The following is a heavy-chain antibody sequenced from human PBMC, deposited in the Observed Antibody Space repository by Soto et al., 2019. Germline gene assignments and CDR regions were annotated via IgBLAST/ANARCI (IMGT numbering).Heavy chain of an antibody. D-gene: IGHD1-7*01. Sequence: PGGSLRLSCAASGFTFSSYAMHWVRQAPGKGLEWVAVISYDGSNKYYAVSVKGRFTISRDNSKNALYLQMNSLRAEDTAVYYCARDQSNWNYFFGARSSNFDYWGQGTLVTVSS. CDR3: ARDQSNWNYFFGARSSNFDY. J-gene: IGHJ4*02. V-gene: IGHV3-30-3*01. CDR1: GFTFSSYA. CDR2: ISYDGSNK.